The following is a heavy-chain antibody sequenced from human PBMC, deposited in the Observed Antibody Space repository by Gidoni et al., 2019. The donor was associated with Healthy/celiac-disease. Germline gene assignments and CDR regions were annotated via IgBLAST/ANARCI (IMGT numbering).Heavy chain of an antibody. CDR2: INHSGST. D-gene: IGHD3-10*01. V-gene: IGHV4-34*01. Sequence: QVQLQQWGAGLLKPSETLSLTCPVYGGSFSGYSWSWIRQPPGKGLEWIGEINHSGSTNYNPSLKSRVTISVDTSKNQFSLKLSSVTAADTAVYYCARGKFRDMVRGVRPPAYWFDPWGQGTLVTVSS. CDR1: GGSFSGYS. CDR3: ARGKFRDMVRGVRPPAYWFDP. J-gene: IGHJ5*02.